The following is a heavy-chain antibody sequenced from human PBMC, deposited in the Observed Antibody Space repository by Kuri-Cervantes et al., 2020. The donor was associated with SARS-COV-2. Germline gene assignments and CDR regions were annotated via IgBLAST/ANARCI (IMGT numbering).Heavy chain of an antibody. Sequence: GESLKISCAASGFTFSSYNMNWVRQAPGKGLEWVSSISSSRNYIYCADSVRGRFTISRDNAKNSLYLQMNSLRAEDTAVYYCARDRINDFDIWGQGTMVTVSS. V-gene: IGHV3-21*01. CDR1: GFTFSSYN. CDR3: ARDRINDFDI. CDR2: ISSSRNYI. J-gene: IGHJ3*02. D-gene: IGHD2-15*01.